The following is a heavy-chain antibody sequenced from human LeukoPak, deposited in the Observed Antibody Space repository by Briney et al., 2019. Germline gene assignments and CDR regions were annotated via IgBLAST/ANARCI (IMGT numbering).Heavy chain of an antibody. D-gene: IGHD6-6*01. CDR3: ARRPNSNWSGLDF. V-gene: IGHV3-74*01. CDR2: ISPTGSTT. Sequence: GGSLRLSCTASGFSFSGHWMHWARQLPGKGLVWVSRISPTGSTTSYADSVKGRFTVSRDNAKNTLYLQVNNLRAEDTAVYYCARRPNSNWSGLDFWGQGTLLTVSS. J-gene: IGHJ4*02. CDR1: GFSFSGHW.